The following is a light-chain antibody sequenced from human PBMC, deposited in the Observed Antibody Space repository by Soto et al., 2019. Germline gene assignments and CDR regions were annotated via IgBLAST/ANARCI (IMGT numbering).Light chain of an antibody. CDR1: QSVSTW. V-gene: IGKV1-5*03. CDR3: KHYESYTLT. J-gene: IGKJ4*01. Sequence: DIQMTHSPSTLSASVGDRVSIACRASQSVSTWLAWYQQKPGKAPKLLIYKASTLESGVPSRFRGGGSGTEFTLTISGLQPDDSATYFRKHYESYTLTLGRGSKE. CDR2: KAS.